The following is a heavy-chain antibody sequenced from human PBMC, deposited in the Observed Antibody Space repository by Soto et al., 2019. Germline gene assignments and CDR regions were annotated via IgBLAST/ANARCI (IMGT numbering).Heavy chain of an antibody. J-gene: IGHJ6*02. CDR3: ASAQLAAAPPLSYCGMDV. CDR2: IVPSCGAA. Sequence: SVNVSYQASVYTFSSYAIRWVRQAPGQGLEWMGGIVPSCGAANYAQKFQGRVTITGDKSTSTAYMELSSLSSECTAVYYCASAQLAAAPPLSYCGMDVWGQGTPVTVSS. V-gene: IGHV1-69*06. D-gene: IGHD6-13*01. CDR1: VYTFSSYA.